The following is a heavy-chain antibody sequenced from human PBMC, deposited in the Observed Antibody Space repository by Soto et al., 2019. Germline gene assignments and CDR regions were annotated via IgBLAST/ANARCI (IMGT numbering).Heavy chain of an antibody. D-gene: IGHD4-17*01. J-gene: IGHJ5*02. V-gene: IGHV3-66*01. Sequence: EVQLVESGGGLVQPGGSLRISCVASGFTVTTNYVSWVRQAPGKGLEWVSIIYDGGSTYYADSVKGRFTISRDNSKNTVYLQMNSLRGVDTAVYYCARGDGDYGRRLDPWGQGTLVTVYS. CDR2: IYDGGST. CDR1: GFTVTTNY. CDR3: ARGDGDYGRRLDP.